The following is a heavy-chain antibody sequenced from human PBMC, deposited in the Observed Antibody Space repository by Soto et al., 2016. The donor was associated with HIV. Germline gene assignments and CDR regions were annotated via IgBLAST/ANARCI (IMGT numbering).Heavy chain of an antibody. CDR2: IFPVFNIA. CDR3: ARAGSYDYVWGSYRPEDY. J-gene: IGHJ4*02. D-gene: IGHD3-16*02. V-gene: IGHV1-69*10. CDR1: GGTFNNYA. Sequence: QVHLVQSGAEVKKPGSSVKVSCKASGGTFNNYAISWVRQAPGQGLEWVGAIFPVFNIANHALRFQGRVTVSADKSTSTAYMELRSLRYDDTAVYYCARAGSYDYVWGSYRPEDYWGQGTLVTVSS.